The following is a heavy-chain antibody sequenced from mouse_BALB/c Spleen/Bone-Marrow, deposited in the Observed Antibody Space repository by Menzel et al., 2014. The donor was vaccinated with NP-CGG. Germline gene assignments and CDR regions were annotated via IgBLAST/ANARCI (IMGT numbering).Heavy chain of an antibody. J-gene: IGHJ2*01. D-gene: IGHD1-1*01. CDR3: ARSGSSSGYFDY. CDR2: ISSGSSTV. CDR1: GFTFSSFG. Sequence: VESGGGLVHPGGSRKLSCAASGFTFSSFGMHWVRQAPEKGLEWVAYISSGSSTVYYADKVMGRFTISRDNPKNTLFLQMTSLRSEDTAMYYCARSGSSSGYFDYWGQGTTLTVSS. V-gene: IGHV5-17*02.